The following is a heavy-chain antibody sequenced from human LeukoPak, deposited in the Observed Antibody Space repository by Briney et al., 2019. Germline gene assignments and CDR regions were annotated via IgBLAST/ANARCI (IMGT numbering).Heavy chain of an antibody. D-gene: IGHD4-17*01. J-gene: IGHJ4*02. V-gene: IGHV3-53*01. CDR2: IYSGGNT. Sequence: PGGSLRLSCAASGFTVSSNYMSWVRQAPGKGLEWVSVIYSGGNTYYADSVKGRFTISRDNSKNTLYLQMNSLRAEDTAVYYCARVGDYGDSPPVQDYWGQGTLVTVSS. CDR1: GFTVSSNY. CDR3: ARVGDYGDSPPVQDY.